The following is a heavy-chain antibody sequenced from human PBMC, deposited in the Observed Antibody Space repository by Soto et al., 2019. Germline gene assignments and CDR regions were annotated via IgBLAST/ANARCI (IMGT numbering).Heavy chain of an antibody. CDR1: GFTFSSYA. CDR3: AKLFGVVTRARYYYYYGMDV. J-gene: IGHJ6*02. V-gene: IGHV3-23*01. Sequence: GASVKVSCAASGFTFSSYAMSWVRQAPGKGLEWVSAISGSGGSTYYADSVKGRFTISRDNSKNTLYLQMNSLRAEDTAVYYCAKLFGVVTRARYYYYYGMDVWGQGTTVTVSS. D-gene: IGHD3-3*01. CDR2: ISGSGGST.